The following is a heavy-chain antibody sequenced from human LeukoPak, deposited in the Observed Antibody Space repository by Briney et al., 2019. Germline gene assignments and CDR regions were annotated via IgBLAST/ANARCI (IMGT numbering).Heavy chain of an antibody. Sequence: PSETLSLTCTVSGGSISSRTYYWGWLRQPPGKGLEWIGNIYYNGSTSYIPSLKCRVTISLDTSKNQFSLKLTSVTAADTAVYYCAMLPDRGIAAAPDYYYYGMDVWGQGTTVTVSS. D-gene: IGHD6-13*01. CDR1: GGSISSRTYY. CDR2: IYYNGST. J-gene: IGHJ6*02. V-gene: IGHV4-39*07. CDR3: AMLPDRGIAAAPDYYYYGMDV.